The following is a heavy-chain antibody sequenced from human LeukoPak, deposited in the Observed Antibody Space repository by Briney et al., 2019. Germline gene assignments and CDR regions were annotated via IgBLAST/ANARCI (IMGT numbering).Heavy chain of an antibody. CDR3: ARDYRYDSGSYFDY. CDR2: ISAYNGNT. CDR1: GYTLTSYG. J-gene: IGHJ4*02. V-gene: IGHV1-18*01. Sequence: ASVKVSCKASGYTLTSYGISWVRQAPGQGLEWMGWISAYNGNTNYAQKLQGRVTMTTDTSTSTAYMELRSLRSDDTAVYYCARDYRYDSGSYFDYWGQGTPVTVSS. D-gene: IGHD1-26*01.